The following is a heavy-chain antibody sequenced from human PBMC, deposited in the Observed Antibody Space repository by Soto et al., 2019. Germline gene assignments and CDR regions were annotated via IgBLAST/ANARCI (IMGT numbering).Heavy chain of an antibody. V-gene: IGHV3-23*01. D-gene: IGHD3-10*01. J-gene: IGHJ4*02. CDR1: GFTFSSYA. Sequence: EVQLLESGGGLVQPGGSLRLSCAASGFTFSSYAMSWVRQAPGKGLEWVSAISGSGGSTYYADSVKGRFTISRDNSENTLYLQMNSLRAEDTAVYYCAKDLLLWFGELTNPFDYWGQGTLVTVSS. CDR2: ISGSGGST. CDR3: AKDLLLWFGELTNPFDY.